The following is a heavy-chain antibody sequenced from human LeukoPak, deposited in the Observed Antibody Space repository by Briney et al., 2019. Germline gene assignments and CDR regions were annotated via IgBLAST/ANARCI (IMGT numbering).Heavy chain of an antibody. CDR3: ARGDILTGYYTDY. CDR1: GGSFSGYY. V-gene: IGHV4-34*09. J-gene: IGHJ4*02. CDR2: INHSGST. Sequence: SETLSLTCAVYGGSFSGYYWSWIRQPPGKGLEWIGEINHSGSTNYNPSLKSRVTISVDTSKNQFSLKLSSVTAADTAVYYCARGDILTGYYTDYWGQGTLVTVSS. D-gene: IGHD3-9*01.